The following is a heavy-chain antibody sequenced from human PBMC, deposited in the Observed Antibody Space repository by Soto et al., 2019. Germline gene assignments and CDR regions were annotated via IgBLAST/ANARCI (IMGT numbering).Heavy chain of an antibody. J-gene: IGHJ3*02. D-gene: IGHD2-2*01. Sequence: ASVKVSCKASGYTFTGYYMHWVRQAPGQGLDWMGWINPNSGGTNYAQKFQGWVTMTRDTSISTAYMELSRLRSDDTAVYYCARPRVYCSSTSCSSLGAFDIWGQGTMVTVSS. CDR2: INPNSGGT. CDR3: ARPRVYCSSTSCSSLGAFDI. V-gene: IGHV1-2*04. CDR1: GYTFTGYY.